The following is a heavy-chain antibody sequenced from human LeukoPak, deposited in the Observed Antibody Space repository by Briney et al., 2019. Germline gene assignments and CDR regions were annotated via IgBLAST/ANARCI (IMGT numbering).Heavy chain of an antibody. J-gene: IGHJ3*02. V-gene: IGHV1-69*13. Sequence: VASVKVSCKASGGTFSSYAISWVRQAPGQGLEWMGGIIPIFGTANYAQKFQGRVTITADESTSTAYMELSSLRSEDTAVYYCAGINAQFGVVIPDAFDIWGQGTMVAVSS. CDR1: GGTFSSYA. CDR2: IIPIFGTA. CDR3: AGINAQFGVVIPDAFDI. D-gene: IGHD3-3*01.